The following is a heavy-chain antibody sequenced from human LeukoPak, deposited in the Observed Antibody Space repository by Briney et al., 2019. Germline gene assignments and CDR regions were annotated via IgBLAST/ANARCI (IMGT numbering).Heavy chain of an antibody. D-gene: IGHD2/OR15-2a*01. CDR1: GFTFSSYS. Sequence: GGSLRLSCAASGFTFSSYSMNWVRQAPGKGLGWVSYISSSSSTIYYADSVKGRFTISRDNAKNSLYLQMNSLRAEDTAVYYCTRVRVSSYYGMDIWGQGTTVTVSS. CDR2: ISSSSSTI. J-gene: IGHJ6*02. CDR3: TRVRVSSYYGMDI. V-gene: IGHV3-48*01.